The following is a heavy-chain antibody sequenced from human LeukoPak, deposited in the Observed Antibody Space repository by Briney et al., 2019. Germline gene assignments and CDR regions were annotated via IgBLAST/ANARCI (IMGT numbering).Heavy chain of an antibody. J-gene: IGHJ6*03. V-gene: IGHV3-30*02. D-gene: IGHD3-10*01. Sequence: GGSLRLSCAASGFNFRDYGMHWVRRTPGKGLEWVAFIRSDGSDKYYADSVKGRFTISRDNAKNTLYLQMNSLRAEDTAVYYCAREISITMVRGVRGRYMDVWGKGTTVTISS. CDR1: GFNFRDYG. CDR3: AREISITMVRGVRGRYMDV. CDR2: IRSDGSDK.